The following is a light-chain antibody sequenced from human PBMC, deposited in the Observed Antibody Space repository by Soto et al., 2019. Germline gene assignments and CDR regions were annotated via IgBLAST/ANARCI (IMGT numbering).Light chain of an antibody. CDR3: LQHHNFRT. CDR1: QDIRSD. CDR2: AAS. V-gene: IGKV1-17*01. Sequence: DIQMTQSPSSLSASVGDRVTITCRASQDIRSDLGWYQQKPGKAPKRLIYAASSVQSGVPSRFSGSGSATEFTLTISSLQPEDFATYDCLQHHNFRTFGQGTKVEI. J-gene: IGKJ1*01.